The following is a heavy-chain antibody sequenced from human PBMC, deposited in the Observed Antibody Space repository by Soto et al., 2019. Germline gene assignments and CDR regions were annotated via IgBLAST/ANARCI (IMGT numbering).Heavy chain of an antibody. CDR1: GYTFTSYG. J-gene: IGHJ6*02. D-gene: IGHD3-22*01. V-gene: IGHV1-3*01. CDR2: INAGNGNT. Sequence: ASVKVSCKASGYTFTSYGIHCVRQAPGQRLEWTGWINAGNGNTKYSEKFQGRVTITRDTSASTAYLGLSSLRSEDTAVYYCARDPNDSSAYYHHYYYGMDVWGQGTTVTVSS. CDR3: ARDPNDSSAYYHHYYYGMDV.